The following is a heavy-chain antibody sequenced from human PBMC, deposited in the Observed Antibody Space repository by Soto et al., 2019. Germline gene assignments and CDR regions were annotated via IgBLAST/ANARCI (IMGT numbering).Heavy chain of an antibody. V-gene: IGHV4-39*01. D-gene: IGHD3-3*01. CDR3: ARTYDFWSGYSSQSYGMDV. CDR1: GGSISSSSYY. Sequence: SETLSLTCTVSGGSISSSSYYWGWIRQPPGKGLEWIGRIYYSGSTYYNPSLKRRVTISVDTSKNQFALKLSSVTAADTAVYYCARTYDFWSGYSSQSYGMDVWGQGTTVTVSS. J-gene: IGHJ6*02. CDR2: IYYSGST.